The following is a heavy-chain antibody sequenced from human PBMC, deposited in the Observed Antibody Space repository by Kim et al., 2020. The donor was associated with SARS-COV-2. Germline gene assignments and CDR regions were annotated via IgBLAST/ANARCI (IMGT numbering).Heavy chain of an antibody. V-gene: IGHV3-48*04. CDR1: GFTFSSYN. Sequence: GGSLRLSCVASGFTFSSYNMNWVRQDPGKGLEWLSFISTSSTTTYHADSVKGRFTISRDSAKNSLSLQMNSLRAEDTAVYYCTREDYKAMDVWGQGTTV. CDR2: ISTSSTTT. J-gene: IGHJ6*02. CDR3: TREDYKAMDV.